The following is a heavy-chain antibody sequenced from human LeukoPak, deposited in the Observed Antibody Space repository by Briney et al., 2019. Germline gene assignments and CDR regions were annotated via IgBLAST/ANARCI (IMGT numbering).Heavy chain of an antibody. Sequence: PGGSLRLSCAASGFTFSSYSMNWVRQAPGKGLEWVSSISSSSSYIYYADSVKGRFAISRDNAKNSLYLQMNSLRAEDTAVYYCARSTGGTTHWFDPWGQGTLVTVSS. V-gene: IGHV3-21*01. D-gene: IGHD2-8*02. CDR1: GFTFSSYS. CDR3: ARSTGGTTHWFDP. J-gene: IGHJ5*02. CDR2: ISSSSSYI.